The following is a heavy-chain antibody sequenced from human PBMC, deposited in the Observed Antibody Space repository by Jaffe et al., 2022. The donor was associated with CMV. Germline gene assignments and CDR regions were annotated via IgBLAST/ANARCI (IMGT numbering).Heavy chain of an antibody. D-gene: IGHD2-2*01. V-gene: IGHV4-59*01. CDR3: ARTGRKGYCSSTSCLNWFDP. Sequence: QVQLQESGPGLVKPSETLSLTCTVSGGSISSYYWSWIRQPPGKGLEWIGYIYYSGSTNYNPSLKSRVTISVDTSKNQFSLKLSSVTAADTAVYYCARTGRKGYCSSTSCLNWFDPWGQGTLVTVSS. CDR2: IYYSGST. CDR1: GGSISSYY. J-gene: IGHJ5*02.